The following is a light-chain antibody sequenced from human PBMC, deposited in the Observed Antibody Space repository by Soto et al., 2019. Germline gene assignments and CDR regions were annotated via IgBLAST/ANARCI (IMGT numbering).Light chain of an antibody. CDR3: QQYDSSPRT. CDR1: QSVRSSF. J-gene: IGKJ2*01. CDR2: AAS. V-gene: IGKV3-20*01. Sequence: EIVLTQSPGTLSLSPGERATLSCRASQSVRSSFLAWYQQKPGQAPRLLINAASSRATGIPDRFSGSGSGTDFALTISRLEPEEFAVYYCQQYDSSPRTFGQGSKLEIK.